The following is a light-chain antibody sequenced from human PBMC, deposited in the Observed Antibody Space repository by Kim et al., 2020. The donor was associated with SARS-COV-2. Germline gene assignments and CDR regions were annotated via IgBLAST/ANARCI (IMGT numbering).Light chain of an antibody. CDR2: GAS. V-gene: IGKV3-20*01. CDR3: QQYGSSPVLT. Sequence: PWGRATLSCRASQSVSSSYLAWYQQKPGQAPRLLIYGASSRATGIPDRFSGSGSGTDFTLTISRLEPEDFAVYYCQQYGSSPVLTFGGGTKVEI. J-gene: IGKJ4*01. CDR1: QSVSSSY.